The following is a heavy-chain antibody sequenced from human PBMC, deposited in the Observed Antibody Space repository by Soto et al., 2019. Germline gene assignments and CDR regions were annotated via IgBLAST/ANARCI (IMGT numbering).Heavy chain of an antibody. D-gene: IGHD2-15*01. CDR2: FNHSGST. CDR3: TSQGYQDLADPYYYYGMDV. V-gene: IGHV4-34*01. CDR1: AGYFSSFY. Sequence: SSSLSLTRPLYAGYFSSFYASWVIPLQKEWLEWLGAFNHSGSTNYNTTIKSRIPLPVDTSKNQFSLKLSAVSAADTAVYYCTSQGYQDLADPYYYYGMDVWGQGTAVTVSS. J-gene: IGHJ6*02.